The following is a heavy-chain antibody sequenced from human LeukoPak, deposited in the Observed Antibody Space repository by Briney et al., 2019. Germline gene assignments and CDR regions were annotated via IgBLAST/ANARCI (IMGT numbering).Heavy chain of an antibody. D-gene: IGHD5-24*01. CDR2: IYSGGST. J-gene: IGHJ2*01. V-gene: IGHV3-53*01. Sequence: PGGSLRLSCAASGFTVSSNYMSWVRQAPGKGLEWVSVIYSGGSTYYADSVKGRFTISRDSSKNMLFLHMNSLRAEDTAVYYCARVGDHFHWYLDLWGRGTLVTVSS. CDR1: GFTVSSNY. CDR3: ARVGDHFHWYLDL.